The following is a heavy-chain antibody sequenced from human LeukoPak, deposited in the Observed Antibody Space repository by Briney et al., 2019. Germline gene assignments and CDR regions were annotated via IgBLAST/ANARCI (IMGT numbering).Heavy chain of an antibody. D-gene: IGHD3-22*01. V-gene: IGHV1-2*02. CDR3: ARGEDSSGYYSFDY. CDR2: INPNSGGT. Sequence: ASGKVSCKASGYTFTSYYMHWVRQAPGQGLEWMGWINPNSGGTNYAQKFQGRVTMTRDTSISTAYMELSRLRSDDTAVYYCARGEDSSGYYSFDYWGQGTLVTVSS. J-gene: IGHJ4*02. CDR1: GYTFTSYY.